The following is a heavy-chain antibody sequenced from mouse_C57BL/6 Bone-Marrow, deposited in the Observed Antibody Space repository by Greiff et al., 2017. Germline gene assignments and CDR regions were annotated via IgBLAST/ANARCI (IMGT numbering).Heavy chain of an antibody. V-gene: IGHV1-81*01. J-gene: IGHJ3*01. Sequence: QVHVKQSGAELARPGASEKLSCKASGYTFTSYGIRWVKQRTGQGLEWIGEIYPRSGNTYYTEKFKGKATLTADKSSSTAYMELRSLTSEDSAVYVCVRGGYVGSFAYWGQGTLVTVSA. CDR3: VRGGYVGSFAY. D-gene: IGHD3-1*01. CDR1: GYTFTSYG. CDR2: IYPRSGNT.